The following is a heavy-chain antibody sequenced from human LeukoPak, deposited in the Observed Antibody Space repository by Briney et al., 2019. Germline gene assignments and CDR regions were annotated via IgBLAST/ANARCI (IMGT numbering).Heavy chain of an antibody. V-gene: IGHV1-24*01. CDR1: GYTLTELS. Sequence: ASVKVSCKVSGYTLTELSMHWVRQAPGKGLEWMGGFDPEDGETIYAQKFQGRVTMTEDTSTDTAYMELSSLRSEDTAVYYCATAYLRFLETDYWGQGTLVTVSS. J-gene: IGHJ4*02. CDR3: ATAYLRFLETDY. D-gene: IGHD3-3*01. CDR2: FDPEDGET.